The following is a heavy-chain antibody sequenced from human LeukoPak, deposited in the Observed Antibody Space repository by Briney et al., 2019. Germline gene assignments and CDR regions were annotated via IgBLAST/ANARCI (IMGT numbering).Heavy chain of an antibody. D-gene: IGHD1-26*01. CDR2: IVVGSGNT. J-gene: IGHJ6*02. CDR1: GFTFTSSA. CDR3: AAASSGSYFLHYYYYGMDV. V-gene: IGHV1-58*02. Sequence: SVKVSCKASGFTFTSSAMQWVRQARGQRLGWIGWIVVGSGNTNYAQKFQERVTITRDMSTSTAYMELSSLRSEDTAVYYCAAASSGSYFLHYYYYGMDVWGQGTTVTVSS.